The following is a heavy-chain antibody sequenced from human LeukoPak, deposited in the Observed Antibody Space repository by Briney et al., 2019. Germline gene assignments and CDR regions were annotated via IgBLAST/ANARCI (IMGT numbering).Heavy chain of an antibody. J-gene: IGHJ5*02. D-gene: IGHD1-26*01. CDR1: GFTFSSYA. Sequence: GGSLTLSCAASGFTFSSYAMTWVRQAPGNALEWVSAISGSGVSTYYADSVKGRFTISRDNSRNTLYLQMNTLRAEDTAVYYCAKDLGDYSGTYYNSFDPWGQGTLVTVSS. CDR2: ISGSGVST. CDR3: AKDLGDYSGTYYNSFDP. V-gene: IGHV3-23*01.